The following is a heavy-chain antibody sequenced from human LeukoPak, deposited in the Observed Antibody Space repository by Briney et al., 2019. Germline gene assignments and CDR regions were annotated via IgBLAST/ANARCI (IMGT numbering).Heavy chain of an antibody. J-gene: IGHJ4*02. CDR3: ARGTYSSSPFDY. Sequence: ASVTVSFKASGYTFTVYYMHWVRQAPGQGLEWMGWINPNSGGTNYAQKFQGRVTMTRDTSISTAYMELSRLRSDDTAVYYCARGTYSSSPFDYWGQGTLVTVSS. CDR2: INPNSGGT. V-gene: IGHV1-2*02. CDR1: GYTFTVYY. D-gene: IGHD6-13*01.